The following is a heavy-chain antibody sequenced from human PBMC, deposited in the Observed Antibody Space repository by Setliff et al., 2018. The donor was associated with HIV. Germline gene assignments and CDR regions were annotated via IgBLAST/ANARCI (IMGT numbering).Heavy chain of an antibody. D-gene: IGHD3-22*01. J-gene: IGHJ4*02. V-gene: IGHV4-34*01. CDR2: INHRGST. CDR1: SGSFSGCR. CDR3: ARGDYYDSTGYEGLDS. Sequence: SETLSLTCAVYSGSFSGCRWTWIRQPPGKGLEWIGEINHRGSTTYNPSLRSRVTISVDTSKNQFSLKLNSVTAADTAVYYCARGDYYDSTGYEGLDSWGRGTLVTVSS.